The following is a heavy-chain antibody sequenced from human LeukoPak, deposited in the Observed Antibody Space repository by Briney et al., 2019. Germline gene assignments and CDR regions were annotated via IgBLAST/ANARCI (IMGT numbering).Heavy chain of an antibody. V-gene: IGHV1-69*06. CDR3: ASATYYYDSSGSPGYYYYMDV. CDR2: IIPIFGTA. D-gene: IGHD3-22*01. CDR1: GGTFSSYA. Sequence: SVKVSCKASGGTFSSYAISWVRQAPGQGLEWMGGIIPIFGTANYAQKFQGRVTITADKSTSTAYMELSSLRSEDTAVYYCASATYYYDSSGSPGYYYYMDVWGKGTTVTISS. J-gene: IGHJ6*03.